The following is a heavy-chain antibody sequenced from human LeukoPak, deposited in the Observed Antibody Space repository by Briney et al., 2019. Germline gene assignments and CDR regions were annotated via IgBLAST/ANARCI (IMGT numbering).Heavy chain of an antibody. J-gene: IGHJ2*01. V-gene: IGHV1-69*04. CDR3: ARSDYGDYLGYFDL. D-gene: IGHD4-17*01. Sequence: SVKVSCKASGGTFSSYAISWVRQAPGQGLEWMGRIIPILGIANYAQEFRGRVTITADKSTSTAYMELSSLRSEDTAVYYCARSDYGDYLGYFDLWGRGTLVTVSS. CDR1: GGTFSSYA. CDR2: IIPILGIA.